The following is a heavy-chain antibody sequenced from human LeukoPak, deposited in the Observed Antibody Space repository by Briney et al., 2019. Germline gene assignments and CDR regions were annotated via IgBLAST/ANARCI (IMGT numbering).Heavy chain of an antibody. J-gene: IGHJ3*02. CDR3: ARGVIATRDAFDI. Sequence: GGSLRLSCAASGFTFDDYGMSWVRQAPGKGLEWVSGINWNGGSTGYADSVKGRFTIPRDNAKNYLYLQMNSLRAEDTALYYCARGVIATRDAFDIWGQGTMVAVSS. CDR1: GFTFDDYG. V-gene: IGHV3-20*04. CDR2: INWNGGST. D-gene: IGHD2-21*01.